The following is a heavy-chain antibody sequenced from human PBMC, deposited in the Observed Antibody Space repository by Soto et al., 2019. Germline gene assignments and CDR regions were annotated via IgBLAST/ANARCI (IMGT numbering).Heavy chain of an antibody. CDR3: ARDGTAMVEYYYYYGMDV. Sequence: ASMKVSCKASGYTFTSYGISWVRQAPGQGLEWMGWISAYNGNTNYAQKLQGRVTMTTDTSTSTAYMELRSLRSDDTAVYYCARDGTAMVEYYYYYGMDVWGQGTTVTVSS. V-gene: IGHV1-18*01. D-gene: IGHD5-18*01. CDR1: GYTFTSYG. J-gene: IGHJ6*02. CDR2: ISAYNGNT.